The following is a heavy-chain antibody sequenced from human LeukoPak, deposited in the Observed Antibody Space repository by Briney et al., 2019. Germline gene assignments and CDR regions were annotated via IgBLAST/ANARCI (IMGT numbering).Heavy chain of an antibody. CDR1: GGTLSNYA. Sequence: GASVKVSCKGSGGTLSNYAISWVRQAPGQGLEWMGGIIPFATTPDYAQKFQGRVTISADDSTNTVYMELDSLTSEDTAEHYCARDPPRPEYHVFDPWGRGTLVTVSS. CDR3: ARDPPRPEYHVFDP. D-gene: IGHD2-2*01. CDR2: IIPFATTP. V-gene: IGHV1-69*13. J-gene: IGHJ5*02.